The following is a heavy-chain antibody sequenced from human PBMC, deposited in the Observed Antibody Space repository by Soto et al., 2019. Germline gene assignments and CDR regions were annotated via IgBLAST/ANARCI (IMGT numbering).Heavy chain of an antibody. CDR2: VYYSGIT. V-gene: IGHV4-61*01. CDR1: GSSFSSPTHY. J-gene: IGHJ6*02. D-gene: IGHD1-20*01. CDR3: ARTRDNNINYYYALDV. Sequence: PWETLAITCTVSGSSFSSPTHYWNWIRQSPGKGLEWIGFVYYSGITNYSATLKSRVTISLDTSKDQFSLRLTSVTAADTAVYYCARTRDNNINYYYALDVWGQGTTVTVS.